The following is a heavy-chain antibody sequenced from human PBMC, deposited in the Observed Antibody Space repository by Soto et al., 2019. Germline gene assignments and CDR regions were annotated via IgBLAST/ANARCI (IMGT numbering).Heavy chain of an antibody. CDR3: ARDRKHSSSWYFGYYYGMDV. CDR2: IIPIFGTA. D-gene: IGHD6-13*01. CDR1: GGTFSSYA. V-gene: IGHV1-69*13. Sequence: SVKVSCKASGGTFSSYAISWVRQAPGQGLEWMGGIIPIFGTADYAQKFQGRVTITADESTSTAYMELSSLRSEDTAVYYCARDRKHSSSWYFGYYYGMDVWGQGTTVTVSS. J-gene: IGHJ6*02.